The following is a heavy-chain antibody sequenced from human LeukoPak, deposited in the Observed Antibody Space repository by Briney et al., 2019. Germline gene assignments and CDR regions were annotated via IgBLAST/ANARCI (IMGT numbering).Heavy chain of an antibody. Sequence: ASVKVSCKASGYTFTSYGISWVRQAPGQGLEWMGWISAYNGNTNYAQKLQGRVTMTTDTSTSTAYMELRSLRSDDTAVYYCATVTTHYWYFDLWGRGTLVTVSS. CDR1: GYTFTSYG. V-gene: IGHV1-18*01. CDR2: ISAYNGNT. J-gene: IGHJ2*01. D-gene: IGHD4-17*01. CDR3: ATVTTHYWYFDL.